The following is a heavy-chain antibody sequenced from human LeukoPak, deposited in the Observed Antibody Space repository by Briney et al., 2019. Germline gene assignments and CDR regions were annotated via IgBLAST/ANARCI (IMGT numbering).Heavy chain of an antibody. D-gene: IGHD2-15*01. J-gene: IGHJ3*02. Sequence: SETLSLTCTVSGGSISNDYWSWIRQPAGKGLEWVGRIHTSGSTYYDPSLKSRVTMSLDTSKNQLSLKLTSVTAADTAVYFRARDRGGPGAFDIWGLGTMVTVSS. CDR1: GGSISNDY. V-gene: IGHV4-4*07. CDR2: IHTSGST. CDR3: ARDRGGPGAFDI.